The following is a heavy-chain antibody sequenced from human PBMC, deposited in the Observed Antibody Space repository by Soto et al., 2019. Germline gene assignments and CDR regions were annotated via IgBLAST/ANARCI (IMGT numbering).Heavy chain of an antibody. CDR2: ISGSGGST. V-gene: IGHV3-23*01. CDR3: AKDGYCTNGVCLYYFDY. J-gene: IGHJ4*02. D-gene: IGHD2-8*01. Sequence: HPGGSLRLSCAASGFAFSSYAMSWVSQAPGKGLEWVSAISGSGGSTYYADSVKGRFTISRDNSKNTLYLQMNSLRAEDTAVYYCAKDGYCTNGVCLYYFDYWGQGTLVTVSS. CDR1: GFAFSSYA.